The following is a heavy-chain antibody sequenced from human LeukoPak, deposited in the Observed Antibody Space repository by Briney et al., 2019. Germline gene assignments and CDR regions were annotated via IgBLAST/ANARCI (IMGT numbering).Heavy chain of an antibody. CDR1: GFTFSSYG. D-gene: IGHD1-14*01. CDR2: IYYTGST. Sequence: GSLRLSCAASGFTFSSYGMSWVRQPPGKGLEWIGSIYYTGSTYYNPSLKSRVTISIDTSKNQFSLRLNSVTATDTAVYYCARLNKPGWFDPWGQGTLVTVSS. CDR3: ARLNKPGWFDP. V-gene: IGHV4-39*01. J-gene: IGHJ5*02.